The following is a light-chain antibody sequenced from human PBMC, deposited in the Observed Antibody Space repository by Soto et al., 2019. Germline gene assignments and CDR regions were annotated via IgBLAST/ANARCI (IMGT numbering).Light chain of an antibody. Sequence: IGLAQSPGTLAFTPGERATLSCRASQSVSSSYLAWYQQKPGQAPRLLIYGASSRATGIPDRFSGSGSGTDFTLTISRLEPEDFAVYYCQQYGSSSLTFVQGTRLEIK. V-gene: IGKV3-20*01. J-gene: IGKJ5*01. CDR3: QQYGSSSLT. CDR1: QSVSSSY. CDR2: GAS.